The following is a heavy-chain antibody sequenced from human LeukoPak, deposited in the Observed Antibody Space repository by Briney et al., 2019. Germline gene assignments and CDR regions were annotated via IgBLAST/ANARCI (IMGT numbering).Heavy chain of an antibody. Sequence: ASVKVSCKASGYTFTTYGISWVRQAPGQGLERMGWISGYNGNTNYTQKLQGRVTITTDTSTSTAYMELRSLRSDDTAVYYCARGAMIVVGVAYFDYWGQGTLLTVSS. V-gene: IGHV1-18*01. CDR1: GYTFTTYG. J-gene: IGHJ4*02. CDR3: ARGAMIVVGVAYFDY. D-gene: IGHD3-22*01. CDR2: ISGYNGNT.